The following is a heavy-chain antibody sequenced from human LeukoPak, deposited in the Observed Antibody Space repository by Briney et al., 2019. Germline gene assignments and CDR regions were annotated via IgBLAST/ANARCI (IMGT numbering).Heavy chain of an antibody. CDR3: AREPGQLVRNSPFDYYYGMDV. V-gene: IGHV1-8*01. CDR1: GYTFTSYD. D-gene: IGHD6-13*01. CDR2: MNPNSGNT. Sequence: ASVKVSCKASGYTFTSYDINWVRQATGQGLEWMGWMNPNSGNTGYAQKFQGRVTMTRNTSISTAYMELSSLRSEDTAVYYCAREPGQLVRNSPFDYYYGMDVWGQGTTVTVSS. J-gene: IGHJ6*02.